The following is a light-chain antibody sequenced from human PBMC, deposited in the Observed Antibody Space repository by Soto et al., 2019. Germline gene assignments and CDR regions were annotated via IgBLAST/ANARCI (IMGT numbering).Light chain of an antibody. V-gene: IGKV3-20*01. Sequence: IVLTQSPGTLSLSPGERATLSCRASESVSTTYLAWDQQKPGQAPRLLISGASSRATGIPDRFSGSGSGADFTLTMNRLEPEDFAVYYCQQYGSVPLTFGGGTKVEIK. CDR2: GAS. CDR1: ESVSTTY. CDR3: QQYGSVPLT. J-gene: IGKJ4*01.